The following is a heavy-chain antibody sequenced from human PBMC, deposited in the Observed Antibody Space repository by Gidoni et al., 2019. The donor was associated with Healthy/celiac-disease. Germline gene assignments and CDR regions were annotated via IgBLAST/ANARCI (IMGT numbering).Heavy chain of an antibody. D-gene: IGHD3-9*01. CDR2: ISSSSSYI. CDR3: ANHLDPVYGMDV. V-gene: IGHV3-21*01. J-gene: IGHJ6*02. CDR1: GFTFSSYS. Sequence: EVQLVESGGGLVKPGGSLRLSCAASGFTFSSYSMNWVRQAPGKGLEWVSSISSSSSYIYYADSVKGRFTISRDNAKNSLYLQMNSLRAEDTAVYYCANHLDPVYGMDVWGQGTTVTVSS.